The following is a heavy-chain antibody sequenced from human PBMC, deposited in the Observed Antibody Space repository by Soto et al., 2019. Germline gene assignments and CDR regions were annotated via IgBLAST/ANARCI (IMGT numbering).Heavy chain of an antibody. J-gene: IGHJ4*02. D-gene: IGHD3-22*01. V-gene: IGHV1-2*04. Sequence: QVQLVQSGAEVKKPGASVKVSCKASGYTFTGYYMHWVRQAPGQGLEWMGWINPNSGGTNYAQKFQGWVTMTRDTXIXTXLMELSRLRSDDTAVYYCARAPHGTYYYDSSGPFDYWGQGTLVTVSS. CDR3: ARAPHGTYYYDSSGPFDY. CDR2: INPNSGGT. CDR1: GYTFTGYY.